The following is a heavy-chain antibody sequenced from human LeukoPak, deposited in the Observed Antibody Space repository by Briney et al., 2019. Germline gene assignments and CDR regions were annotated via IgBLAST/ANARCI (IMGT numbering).Heavy chain of an antibody. CDR1: GFTVSSKY. Sequence: GGSLRLSCAASGFTVSSKYMSWVRQAPGKGLGWVSVIYSGGDTYYADSVKGRFTISRDNSKNMIYLEMSSLKAEDTAVYYCAKERNLEIAVAGTIFDYWGQGTLVTVSS. J-gene: IGHJ4*02. V-gene: IGHV3-66*01. CDR3: AKERNLEIAVAGTIFDY. D-gene: IGHD6-19*01. CDR2: IYSGGDT.